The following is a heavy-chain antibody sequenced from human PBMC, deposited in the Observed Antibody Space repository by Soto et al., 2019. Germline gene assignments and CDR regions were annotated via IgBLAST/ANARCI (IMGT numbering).Heavy chain of an antibody. D-gene: IGHD6-13*01. V-gene: IGHV3-33*01. CDR2: IWHDGSKK. CDR1: GFSFSSYG. J-gene: IGHJ6*02. Sequence: PGGSLRLSCAASGFSFSSYGMHWVRQAPGKGLEWVAVIWHDGSKKYYADSVKGRLIISRDNSKNTLYVQINSLRAEDTAVYFCARGSIVAAEYGRDGWGQGTTVTV. CDR3: ARGSIVAAEYGRDG.